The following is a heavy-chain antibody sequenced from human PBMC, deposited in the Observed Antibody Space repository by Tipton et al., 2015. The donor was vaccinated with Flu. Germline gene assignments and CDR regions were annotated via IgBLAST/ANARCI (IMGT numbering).Heavy chain of an antibody. CDR1: GYSISSGYY. Sequence: TLSLTCTVSGYSISSGYYWGWIRQSPGKGLEWIGSIYHSGSTYYNPSLKSRVTISVDTSKNQFSLKLSSVTAADTAVYYCARGTLWFGDTSGWFDPWGQGTLVTVSS. J-gene: IGHJ5*02. D-gene: IGHD3-10*01. CDR3: ARGTLWFGDTSGWFDP. CDR2: IYHSGST. V-gene: IGHV4-38-2*02.